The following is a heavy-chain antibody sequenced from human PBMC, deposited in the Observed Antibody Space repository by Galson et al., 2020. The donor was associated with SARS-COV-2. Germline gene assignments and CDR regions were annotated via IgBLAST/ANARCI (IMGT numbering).Heavy chain of an antibody. D-gene: IGHD2-2*01. V-gene: IGHV3-13*01. CDR1: GFTFSSYD. J-gene: IGHJ6*03. CDR2: IGTAGDT. Sequence: GESLKISCAASGFTFSSYDMHWVRQATGKGLEWVSAIGTAGDTYYPGSVKGRFTISRENAKNSLYLQMNSLRAGDTAVYYCARGAVVVVPATSSIPLSSKHYYYYYYMDVGGKGTTVTVSS. CDR3: ARGAVVVVPATSSIPLSSKHYYYYYYMDV.